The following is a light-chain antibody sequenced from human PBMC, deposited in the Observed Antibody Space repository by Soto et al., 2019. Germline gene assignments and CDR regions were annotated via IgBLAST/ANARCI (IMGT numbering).Light chain of an antibody. J-gene: IGKJ1*01. V-gene: IGKV3-15*01. CDR1: QRVNIN. CDR2: GAS. CDR3: QQYNNWPRT. Sequence: EVAMAQPPVTLSVTPEERATLSCRASQRVNINLAWYQQEPGQAPRLLIYGASTRATGIPARFSGSGSGTEFTLTISSLQSEDFGVYYCQQYNNWPRTFGQGTKV.